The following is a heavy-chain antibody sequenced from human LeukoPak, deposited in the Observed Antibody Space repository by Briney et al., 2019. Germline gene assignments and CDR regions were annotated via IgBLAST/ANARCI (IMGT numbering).Heavy chain of an antibody. Sequence: GGSLRLSCAASGFTFSSYWMSWVRQAPGKGLEWVANIKQDGSEKYYVDSVKGRFTISRDNAKNSPYLQMKSLRAEDTAVYYCARGDKSWEPIRYWGQGTLVTVSS. V-gene: IGHV3-7*01. J-gene: IGHJ4*02. CDR2: IKQDGSEK. CDR3: ARGDKSWEPIRY. CDR1: GFTFSSYW. D-gene: IGHD1-26*01.